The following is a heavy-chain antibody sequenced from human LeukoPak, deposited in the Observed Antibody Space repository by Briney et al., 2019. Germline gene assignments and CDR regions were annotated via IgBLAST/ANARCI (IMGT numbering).Heavy chain of an antibody. V-gene: IGHV3-23*01. CDR1: GFTFSSYA. Sequence: GGSLRLSCAASGFTFSSYAMSWVRQAPGKGLEWVSAISGSGGSTYYADSVKGRFTISSDNTKNTLYLQMNSLRCEDRAVDYCAKDGVVGVPEAFDIWGQGTMVTVCS. CDR2: ISGSGGST. D-gene: IGHD1-26*01. CDR3: AKDGVVGVPEAFDI. J-gene: IGHJ3*02.